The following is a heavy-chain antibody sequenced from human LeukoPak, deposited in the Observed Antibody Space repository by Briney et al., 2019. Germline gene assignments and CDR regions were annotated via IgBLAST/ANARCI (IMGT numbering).Heavy chain of an antibody. V-gene: IGHV4-34*01. J-gene: IGHJ6*03. Sequence: SETLSLTCAVYGGSFSGYYWSWIRQPPGKGLEWIGEINHSGSTNYNPSLKSRVTISVDTSKNQFPLKLSSVTAADTAVYYCARGSSGSYYPYYYYYYMDVWGKGTTVTVSS. CDR1: GGSFSGYY. D-gene: IGHD1-26*01. CDR3: ARGSSGSYYPYYYYYYMDV. CDR2: INHSGST.